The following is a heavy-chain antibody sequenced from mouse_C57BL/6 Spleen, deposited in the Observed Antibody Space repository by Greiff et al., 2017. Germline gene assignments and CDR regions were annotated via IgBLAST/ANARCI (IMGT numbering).Heavy chain of an antibody. CDR1: GFTFSDYG. Sequence: EVQRVESGGGLVKPGGSLKLSCAASGFTFSDYGMHWVRQAPEKGLEWVAYISSGSSTIYYADTVKGRFTISRDNAKNTLFLQMTSLRSEDTAMYYCARPDYYDYDGDLGFAYWGQGTLVTVSA. CDR2: ISSGSSTI. D-gene: IGHD2-4*01. J-gene: IGHJ3*01. V-gene: IGHV5-17*01. CDR3: ARPDYYDYDGDLGFAY.